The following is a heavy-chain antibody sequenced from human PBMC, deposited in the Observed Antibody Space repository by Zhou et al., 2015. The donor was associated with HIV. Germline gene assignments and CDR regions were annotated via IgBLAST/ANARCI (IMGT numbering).Heavy chain of an antibody. CDR2: ITRSSGTK. CDR3: ARGVSVNWFDP. CDR1: GFYFTGSA. Sequence: EVHLVESGGGSVQPGGSLRLSCAASGFYFTGSAMHWVRQAPGKGLEWISYITRSSGTKYYADSVRGRFTISRDNAKNSLYLQMDSLTGEDTAIYFCARGVSVNWFDPWGPEPWSPSPQ. D-gene: IGHD2/OR15-2a*01. J-gene: IGHJ5*02. V-gene: IGHV3-48*01.